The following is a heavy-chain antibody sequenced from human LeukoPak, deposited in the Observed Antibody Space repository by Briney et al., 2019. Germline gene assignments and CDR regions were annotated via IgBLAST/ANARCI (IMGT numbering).Heavy chain of an antibody. CDR3: ARATRQWLVRGLDY. Sequence: SETLSLTCTVSGGSISSYYWSWIRQPPGKGLEWIGYIYYRGSTNYNPSLKSRVTISVDTSKNQFSLKLSSVTAADTAVYYCARATRQWLVRGLDYWGQGTLVTVSS. V-gene: IGHV4-59*01. D-gene: IGHD6-19*01. CDR1: GGSISSYY. J-gene: IGHJ4*02. CDR2: IYYRGST.